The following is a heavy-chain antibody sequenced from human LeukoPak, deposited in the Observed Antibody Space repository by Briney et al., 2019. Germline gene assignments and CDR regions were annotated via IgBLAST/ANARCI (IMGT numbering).Heavy chain of an antibody. CDR1: GGSFSSGGYY. V-gene: IGHV4-61*08. Sequence: SETLSLTCTVSGGSFSSGGYYWSWIRQPPGEGLEWIGYIYYSGSTNYNPSLKSRVTISVDTSKNQFSLKLSSVTAADTAVYYCARKEFRDWLYYYWGQGTLVTVSS. CDR3: ARKEFRDWLYYY. J-gene: IGHJ4*02. D-gene: IGHD3-9*01. CDR2: IYYSGST.